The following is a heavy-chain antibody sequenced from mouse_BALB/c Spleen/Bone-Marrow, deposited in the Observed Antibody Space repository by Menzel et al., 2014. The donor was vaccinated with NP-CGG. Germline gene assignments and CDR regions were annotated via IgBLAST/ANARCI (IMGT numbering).Heavy chain of an antibody. CDR2: ISSGGGST. J-gene: IGHJ4*01. CDR1: GFAFSSYD. CDR3: ARHLPRDAMDY. V-gene: IGHV5-12-1*01. D-gene: IGHD2-10*01. Sequence: EVKLVESGGGLVKPGGSLKLSCAASGFAFSSYDMSWVRQTPEKRLEWVAYISSGGGSTYYPDTVKGRFTISRDNAKNTRCLQISRLKAENTAMYCCARHLPRDAMDYWGQGTSVTASS.